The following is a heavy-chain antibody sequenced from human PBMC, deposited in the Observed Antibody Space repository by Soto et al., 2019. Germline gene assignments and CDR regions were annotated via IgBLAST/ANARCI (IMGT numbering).Heavy chain of an antibody. Sequence: QVQLVESGGGVVQPGRSLRLSCAASGFTFSSYAMHWVRQAPGKGLEWVAVISYDGSNKYYADSVKGRFTISRDTSKNTLYLQMNSLRAEDTAVYYCARVRQNYDFWSGYSGGMDVWGQGTTVTVSS. CDR1: GFTFSSYA. CDR2: ISYDGSNK. D-gene: IGHD3-3*01. CDR3: ARVRQNYDFWSGYSGGMDV. J-gene: IGHJ6*02. V-gene: IGHV3-30-3*01.